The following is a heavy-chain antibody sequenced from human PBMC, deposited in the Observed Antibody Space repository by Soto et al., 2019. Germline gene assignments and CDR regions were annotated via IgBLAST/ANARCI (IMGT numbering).Heavy chain of an antibody. D-gene: IGHD2-15*01. CDR3: AKGHCSGGSCYSGYYYYYGMDV. V-gene: IGHV3-30*18. Sequence: PGGSLRLSCAASGFTFSSYGMHWVRQAPGKGREWVAVISYDGSNKYYADSVKGRFTISRDNSKNTLYLQMNSLRAEDTAVYYCAKGHCSGGSCYSGYYYYYGMDVWGQGTTVTVSS. CDR2: ISYDGSNK. J-gene: IGHJ6*02. CDR1: GFTFSSYG.